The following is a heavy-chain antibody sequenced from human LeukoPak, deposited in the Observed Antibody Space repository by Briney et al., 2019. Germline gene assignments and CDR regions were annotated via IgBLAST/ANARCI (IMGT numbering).Heavy chain of an antibody. J-gene: IGHJ6*03. V-gene: IGHV1-69*05. CDR3: ARGAGEYSSSSADYYYYMDV. CDR1: GGTFSSYA. D-gene: IGHD6-6*01. CDR2: IIPIFGTA. Sequence: ASVKVSCKASGGTFSSYAISWVRQAPGQGLEWMGGIIPIFGTANYAQKFQGRVTITTDESTSTAYMELSSLRSEDTAVYYCARGAGEYSSSSADYYYYMDVWGKGTTVTVSS.